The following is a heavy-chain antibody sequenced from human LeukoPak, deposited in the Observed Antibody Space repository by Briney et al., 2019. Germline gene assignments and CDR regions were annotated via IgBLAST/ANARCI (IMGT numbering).Heavy chain of an antibody. CDR1: GGSISSYS. J-gene: IGHJ4*02. CDR3: ARGSIAAAGPEVGSYYFDY. Sequence: TSETLSLTCTVSGGSISSYSWSWIRQPPGKGLEWIGYIYYSGSTNYNPSLKSRVTISVDTSKNQFSLKLSSVTAADTAVYYCARGSIAAAGPEVGSYYFDYWGQGTLVTVSS. D-gene: IGHD6-13*01. V-gene: IGHV4-59*01. CDR2: IYYSGST.